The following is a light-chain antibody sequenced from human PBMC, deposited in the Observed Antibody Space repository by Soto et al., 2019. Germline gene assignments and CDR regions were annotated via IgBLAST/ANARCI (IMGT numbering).Light chain of an antibody. CDR2: GAF. V-gene: IGKV3-15*01. J-gene: IGKJ1*01. CDR3: QQYNDWPLT. CDR1: QIVRGT. Sequence: EIVMTQSPVTLSVSPGERATLSGGASQIVRGTLAWYQQKPGQAPSLLIYGAFTRATGIPTRFSGTGSGTEFTLTISSLQSEDFALYYCQQYNDWPLTFGQGTKVEV.